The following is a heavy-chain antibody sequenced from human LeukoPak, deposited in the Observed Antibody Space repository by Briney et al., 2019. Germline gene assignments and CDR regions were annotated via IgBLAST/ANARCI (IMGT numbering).Heavy chain of an antibody. CDR2: INPNSGGT. CDR3: ARERIFGRGWFDP. V-gene: IGHV1-2*02. J-gene: IGHJ5*02. Sequence: ASVKVSCKASGYTFTGYYMHWVRQAPGQGLEWMGWINPNSGGTNYAQKFQGRVTMTRDTSISTAYMGLSRLRSDDTAVYYCARERIFGRGWFDPWGQGTLVTVSS. CDR1: GYTFTGYY. D-gene: IGHD2-15*01.